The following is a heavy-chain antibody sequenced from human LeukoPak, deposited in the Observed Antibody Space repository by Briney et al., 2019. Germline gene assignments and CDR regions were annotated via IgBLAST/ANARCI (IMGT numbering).Heavy chain of an antibody. CDR1: GFTFSSYN. CDR3: ARDPDMGAYYYYMDV. D-gene: IGHD3-16*01. J-gene: IGHJ6*03. CDR2: ISSSSSTI. Sequence: PGGSLRLSCAASGFTFSSYNMNWVRQAPGKGLEWVSYISSSSSTIYYADSVKGRFTISRDNAKNSLYLQMNSLRAEDTAVYYCARDPDMGAYYYYMDVWGKGTTVTVSS. V-gene: IGHV3-48*04.